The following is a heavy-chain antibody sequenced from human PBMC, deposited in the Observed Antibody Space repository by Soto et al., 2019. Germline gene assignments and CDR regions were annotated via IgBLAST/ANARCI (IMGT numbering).Heavy chain of an antibody. Sequence: GGSLRLSCAASGFTFSSYAMSWVRQAPGKGLEWVSAISGSGGSTYYADSVKGRFTISRDNSKNTLYLQMNSLRAEDTAVYYCARVKAYCGGDCYSDYFDYWGQGTLVTVSS. CDR1: GFTFSSYA. J-gene: IGHJ4*02. CDR2: ISGSGGST. D-gene: IGHD2-21*02. CDR3: ARVKAYCGGDCYSDYFDY. V-gene: IGHV3-23*01.